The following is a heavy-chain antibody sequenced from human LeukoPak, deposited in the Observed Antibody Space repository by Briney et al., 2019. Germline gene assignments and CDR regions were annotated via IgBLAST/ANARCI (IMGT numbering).Heavy chain of an antibody. CDR3: ARGPLPSSVDY. J-gene: IGHJ4*02. V-gene: IGHV1-69*05. CDR2: IIPIFGTA. Sequence: SVKVSCKASGGTFSSYAISWVRQAPGQGLEWMGRIIPIFGTANYAQKFQGRVTITTDESTSTAYMELSSLRSDDTAVYYCARGPLPSSVDYWGQGTLVTVSS. D-gene: IGHD6-19*01. CDR1: GGTFSSYA.